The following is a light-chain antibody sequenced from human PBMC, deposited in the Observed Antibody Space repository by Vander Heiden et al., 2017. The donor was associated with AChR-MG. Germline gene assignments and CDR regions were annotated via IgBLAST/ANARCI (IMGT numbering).Light chain of an antibody. Sequence: EIVSTQSPATLSLSPGERATLSCRASQSVSSYFAWYQQKPGQAPRHLIYDASNRATSIPARFSGSGSGTDFTLTISSLEPEDYAVYYCQQRSNWPLLTFGGGTKVEIK. CDR2: DAS. J-gene: IGKJ4*01. CDR1: QSVSSY. CDR3: QQRSNWPLLT. V-gene: IGKV3-11*01.